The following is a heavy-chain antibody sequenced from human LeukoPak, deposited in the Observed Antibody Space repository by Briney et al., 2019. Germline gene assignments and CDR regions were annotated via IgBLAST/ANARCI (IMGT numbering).Heavy chain of an antibody. CDR2: MNTNSGNT. Sequence: ASVKVSCKASGYTFTSYDINWVRQATGQGLEWMGWMNTNSGNTGYAQKFQGRVTMTRNTSISTAYMELSSLRSEDTAVYYCARAGGVVITDPHKYGAFDIWGQGTMVTVSS. J-gene: IGHJ3*02. D-gene: IGHD3-3*01. CDR3: ARAGGVVITDPHKYGAFDI. CDR1: GYTFTSYD. V-gene: IGHV1-8*01.